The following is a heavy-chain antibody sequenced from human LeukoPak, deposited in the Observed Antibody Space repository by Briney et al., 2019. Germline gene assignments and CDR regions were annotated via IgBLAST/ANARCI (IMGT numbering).Heavy chain of an antibody. CDR2: IIPIFGTA. Sequence: SVKVSCKTSGGTFSTYAINWVRQAPGQGLEWMGGIIPIFGTANYAQRFQGRVAMTTDTSTSTAYMELRSLRSDDTAVYYCARDARTWFAPWGQGTLVTVSS. CDR3: ARDARTWFAP. D-gene: IGHD1-7*01. J-gene: IGHJ5*02. V-gene: IGHV1-69*05. CDR1: GGTFSTYA.